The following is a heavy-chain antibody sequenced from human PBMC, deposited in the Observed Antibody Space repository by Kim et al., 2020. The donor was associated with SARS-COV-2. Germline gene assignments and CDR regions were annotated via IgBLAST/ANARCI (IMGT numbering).Heavy chain of an antibody. J-gene: IGHJ5*02. V-gene: IGHV5-51*01. CDR3: ARSLVTAIPNWFDP. D-gene: IGHD2-21*02. Sequence: PSFQGQATISADKSISTAYLQWSSLKASDTAMYYCARSLVTAIPNWFDPWGQGTLVTVSS.